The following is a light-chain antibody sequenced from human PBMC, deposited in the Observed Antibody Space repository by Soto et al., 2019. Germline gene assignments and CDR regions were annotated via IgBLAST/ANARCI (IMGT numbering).Light chain of an antibody. CDR3: SSYTSSSTYV. V-gene: IGLV2-14*03. CDR2: DVS. J-gene: IGLJ1*01. CDR1: SSDVGGYNY. Sequence: QSALTQPASVSGSPGQSITISCSGTSSDVGGYNYVFWYQHHPGKAPKLMIYDVSSRPSGVSNRFSGSKSGNTASLTISGLQAEDEADYYCSSYTSSSTYVFGTGTKVTVL.